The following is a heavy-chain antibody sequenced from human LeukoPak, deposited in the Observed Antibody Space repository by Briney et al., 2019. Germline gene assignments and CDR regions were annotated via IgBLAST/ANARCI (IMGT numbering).Heavy chain of an antibody. CDR2: INPNSGGT. CDR1: GYTFTAYY. Sequence: ASVKVSCKASGYTFTAYYMHWVRQAPGQGLEWMGWINPNSGGTNYAQKFQGRVTMTRDTSISTAYMEVSRLRSDDTAVYYCARAWVGPVDTAMVPFDYWGQGTLVTVSS. CDR3: ARAWVGPVDTAMVPFDY. D-gene: IGHD5-18*01. V-gene: IGHV1-2*02. J-gene: IGHJ4*02.